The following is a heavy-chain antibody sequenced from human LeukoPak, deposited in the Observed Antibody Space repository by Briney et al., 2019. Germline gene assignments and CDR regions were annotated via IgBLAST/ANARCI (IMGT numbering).Heavy chain of an antibody. CDR3: ARGGIAVAGMGFDY. Sequence: SETLSLTCAVYGGSFSGYYWSWIRRPPGKGLEWIGEINHSGSTNYNPSLKSRVTISVDTSKNQFSLKLSSVTAADTAVYYCARGGIAVAGMGFDYWGQGTLVTVSS. D-gene: IGHD6-19*01. CDR1: GGSFSGYY. J-gene: IGHJ4*02. CDR2: INHSGST. V-gene: IGHV4-34*01.